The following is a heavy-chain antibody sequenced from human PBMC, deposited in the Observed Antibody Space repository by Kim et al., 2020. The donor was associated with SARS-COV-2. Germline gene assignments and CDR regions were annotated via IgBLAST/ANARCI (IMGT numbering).Heavy chain of an antibody. V-gene: IGHV4-34*01. CDR1: GGSFSGYY. CDR3: ARGEIFGVVNPYYYYGMDV. D-gene: IGHD3-3*01. J-gene: IGHJ6*02. CDR2: INHSGGT. Sequence: SETLSLTCAVYGGSFSGYYWSWIRQPPGKGLEWIGEINHSGGTNYNPSLKSRVTISVDTSKNQFSLKLSSVTAADTAVYYCARGEIFGVVNPYYYYGMDVWGQGTTVTVSS.